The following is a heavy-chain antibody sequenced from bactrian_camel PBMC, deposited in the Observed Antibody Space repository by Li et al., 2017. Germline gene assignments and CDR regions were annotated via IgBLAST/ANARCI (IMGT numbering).Heavy chain of an antibody. J-gene: IGHJ6*01. V-gene: IGHV3S53*01. CDR1: GYTYAAYD. D-gene: IGHD6*01. CDR2: NESTGST. Sequence: HVQLVESGGGSVQAGGSLRLSCAASGYTYAAYDFAWFRQAPGQEREGVAANESTGSTTYADSVKGRSTISTDNAKNTVYLQMNTLKPEDTGMYYCAADLKSRGSWYFRRAADFDFWGLGTQVTVS. CDR3: AADLKSRGSWYFRRAADFDF.